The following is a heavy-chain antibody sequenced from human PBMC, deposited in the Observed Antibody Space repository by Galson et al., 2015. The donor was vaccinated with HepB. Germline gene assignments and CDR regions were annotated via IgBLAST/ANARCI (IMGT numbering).Heavy chain of an antibody. J-gene: IGHJ5*02. CDR2: LSGDSDTT. D-gene: IGHD3-10*01. V-gene: IGHV3-23*01. Sequence: SLRLSCAASGFVFSNYAMSWVRQAPGKGLEWVSSLSGDSDTTKYADSVKGRFTISRDNSKNTLYLQMNSLRAEDTAIYYCAKVSILLLYRCGFDPWGQGTLVTVSS. CDR1: GFVFSNYA. CDR3: AKVSILLLYRCGFDP.